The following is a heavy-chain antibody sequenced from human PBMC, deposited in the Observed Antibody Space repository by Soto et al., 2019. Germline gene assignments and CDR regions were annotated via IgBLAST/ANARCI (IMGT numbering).Heavy chain of an antibody. CDR2: IYHSGST. CDR3: ARPGATRAPNWYFDL. V-gene: IGHV4-4*02. Sequence: QVQLQESGPGLVKPSGTLSLTCSVSGGSISSNNWWSWFRQPPGKGLEWIGEIYHSGSTNYNPSLKSRVTISVDKSKNQFSLKLSSVTAADTAVYHCARPGATRAPNWYFDLWGRGTLVTVSS. D-gene: IGHD1-26*01. J-gene: IGHJ2*01. CDR1: GGSISSNNW.